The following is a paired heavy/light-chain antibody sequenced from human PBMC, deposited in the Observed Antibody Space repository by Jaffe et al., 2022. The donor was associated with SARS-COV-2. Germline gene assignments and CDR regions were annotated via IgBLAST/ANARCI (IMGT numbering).Light chain of an antibody. CDR3: QQYYSTPLT. V-gene: IGKV4-1*01. Sequence: DIVMTQSPDSLAVSLGERATINCKSSQSVLYNSNNKNYLAWYQQKPGQPPKLLIYWASTRESGVPDRFSGSGSGTDFTLTISTLQAEDVAVYYCQQYYSTPLTFGGGTKVEI. CDR1: QSVLYNSNNKNY. J-gene: IGKJ4*01. CDR2: WAS.
Heavy chain of an antibody. D-gene: IGHD3-3*01. CDR3: ARHGDTSIFGVITTNWFDT. J-gene: IGHJ5*02. V-gene: IGHV4-39*01. Sequence: QLQLQESGPGLVKPSETLSLTCTVSGGSIRSSSSYWGWLRQPPGKGLEWIGSIFSDSTNYNPSLKSRVTISVDTSKNQFSLKLNSVTAADTSVYYCARHGDTSIFGVITTNWFDTWGQGTLVTVSS. CDR1: GGSIRSSSSY. CDR2: IFSDST.